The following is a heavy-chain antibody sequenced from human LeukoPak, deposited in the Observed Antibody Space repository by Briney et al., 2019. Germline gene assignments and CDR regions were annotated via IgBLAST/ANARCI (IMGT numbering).Heavy chain of an antibody. CDR2: INHNGNVN. CDR1: GFTFSSYW. D-gene: IGHD2-15*01. V-gene: IGHV3-7*03. Sequence: PGGSLRLSCAASGFTFSSYWMNWARQAPGKGLEWVASINHNGNVNYYVDSVKGRFTISGDNAKNSLYLQMSNSRAEDTAVYFCARGGGSDVWGQGATVTVSS. J-gene: IGHJ6*02. CDR3: ARGGGSDV.